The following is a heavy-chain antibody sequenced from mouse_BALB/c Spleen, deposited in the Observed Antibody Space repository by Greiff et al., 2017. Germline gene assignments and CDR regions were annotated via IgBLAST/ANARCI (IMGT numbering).Heavy chain of an antibody. D-gene: IGHD2-3*01. CDR2: INPGSGGT. CDR3: AIYDGYYGGFAY. V-gene: IGHV1-54*01. Sequence: QVQLQQSGAELVRPGTSVKVSCKASGYAFTNYLIEWVKQRPGQGLEWIGVINPGSGGTNYNEKFKGKATLTADKSSSTAYMQLSSLTSDDSTVYFSAIYDGYYGGFAYWGQGTLVTVSA. CDR1: GYAFTNYL. J-gene: IGHJ3*01.